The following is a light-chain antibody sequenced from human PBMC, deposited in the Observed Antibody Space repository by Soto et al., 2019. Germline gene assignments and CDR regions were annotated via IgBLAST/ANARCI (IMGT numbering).Light chain of an antibody. CDR3: QNYNSYSEE. J-gene: IGKJ1*01. CDR1: QGVRSY. CDR2: GAS. Sequence: IQLTHSPSSLSASVLYIVTITFRSSQGVRSYLAWFQQRPGKAPKLLIFGASTLQNGVPARFSGSGSGTEFTLTISSLQPDDFATYYCQNYNSYSEEFGQGTKVDIK. V-gene: IGKV1-9*01.